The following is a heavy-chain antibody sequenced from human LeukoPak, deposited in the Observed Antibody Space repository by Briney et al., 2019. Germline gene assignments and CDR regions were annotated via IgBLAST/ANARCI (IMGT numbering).Heavy chain of an antibody. CDR2: IYSGGST. CDR1: GFTVSSNY. Sequence: PGGSLRLSCAASGFTVSSNYMSWVRQAPGKGLEWVSVIYSGGSTYYADSVKGRFTTSRDNSKNTLYLQMNSLRAEDTAVYYCARCWLYCSGGSCYLDAFDIWGQGTMVTVSS. V-gene: IGHV3-53*01. J-gene: IGHJ3*02. D-gene: IGHD2-15*01. CDR3: ARCWLYCSGGSCYLDAFDI.